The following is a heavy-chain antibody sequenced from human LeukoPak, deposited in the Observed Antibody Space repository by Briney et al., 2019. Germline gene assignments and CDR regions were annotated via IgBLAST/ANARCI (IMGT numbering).Heavy chain of an antibody. CDR3: ARETCSGGSCYLLDY. D-gene: IGHD2-15*01. CDR2: IYYSGST. J-gene: IGHJ4*02. V-gene: IGHV4-59*01. Sequence: SETLCLTCTASGGSISSYYWSWIRQPPGKGLEWIGYIYYSGSTNYNPSLKSRVTISVDTSKNQFSLKLSSVTAADTAVYYCARETCSGGSCYLLDYWGQGTLVTVSS. CDR1: GGSISSYY.